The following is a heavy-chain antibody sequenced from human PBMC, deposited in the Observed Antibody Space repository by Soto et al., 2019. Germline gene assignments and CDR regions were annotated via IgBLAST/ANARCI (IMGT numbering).Heavy chain of an antibody. CDR2: ISGSGADT. D-gene: IGHD2-15*01. V-gene: IGHV3-23*01. CDR3: AKDNGRGGGSVFDY. J-gene: IGHJ4*02. CDR1: GFIFSDYA. Sequence: GGSLRLSCAPSGFIFSDYAMSWVRQARGKGLEWVSAISGSGADTYYTESVKGRFTISRDNFKNKLYLQMNSLRAEDTAVYYCAKDNGRGGGSVFDYWGQGTLVTVSS.